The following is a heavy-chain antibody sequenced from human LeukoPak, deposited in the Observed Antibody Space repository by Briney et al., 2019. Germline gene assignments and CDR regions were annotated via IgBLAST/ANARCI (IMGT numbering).Heavy chain of an antibody. D-gene: IGHD3-3*01. CDR2: IYYSGST. CDR1: GGSISSSSYY. J-gene: IGHJ4*02. Sequence: SETLSLTCTVSGGSISSSSYYWGWIRQPPGKGLEWIGSIYYSGSTYYNPSLKSRVTISVDTSKNQFSLKLSSVTAADTAVYYCARHVRGLFYDFGFDYWGQGTLVTVSS. CDR3: ARHVRGLFYDFGFDY. V-gene: IGHV4-39*01.